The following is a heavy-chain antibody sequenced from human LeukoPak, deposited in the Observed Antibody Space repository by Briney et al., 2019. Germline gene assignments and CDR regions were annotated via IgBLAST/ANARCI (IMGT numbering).Heavy chain of an antibody. CDR1: EFSVGSNY. CDR2: IYSGGST. J-gene: IGHJ4*02. V-gene: IGHV3-66*01. Sequence: GGSLRLSCAASEFSVGSNYMTWVRQAPGKGLEWVSLIYSGGSTYYADSVKGRFTISRDNSKNTLYLQMNSLRAEDTAVYYCARDSIAAAGKVWGQGTLVTVSS. CDR3: ARDSIAAAGKV. D-gene: IGHD6-13*01.